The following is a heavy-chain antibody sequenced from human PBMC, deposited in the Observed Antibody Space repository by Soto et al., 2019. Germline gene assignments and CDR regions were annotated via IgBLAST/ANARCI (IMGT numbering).Heavy chain of an antibody. V-gene: IGHV4-30-4*08. J-gene: IGHJ4*02. CDR3: AREGDGYNYVDY. Sequence: YWIGWVRQMPGKGLEWIGYIYYSGSTYYNPSLKSRVTISVDTSKNQFSLKLSSVTAADTAVHYCAREGDGYNYVDYWGQGTLVTVSS. CDR1: Y. CDR2: IYYSGST. D-gene: IGHD5-12*01.